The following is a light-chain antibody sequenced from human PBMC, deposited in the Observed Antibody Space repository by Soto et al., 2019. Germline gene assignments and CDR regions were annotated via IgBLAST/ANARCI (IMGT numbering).Light chain of an antibody. CDR1: QSISNW. CDR2: DAS. CDR3: PQYNIYWGT. Sequence: DIQMTQSPSTLSASVGDRVTITCRASQSISNWLAWYQQKQGKAPKLLIYDASSLESGVPSRFSGSGSGTAFTLTISSLQPADFATYYCPQYNIYWGTLGQGTKVDIK. J-gene: IGKJ1*01. V-gene: IGKV1-5*01.